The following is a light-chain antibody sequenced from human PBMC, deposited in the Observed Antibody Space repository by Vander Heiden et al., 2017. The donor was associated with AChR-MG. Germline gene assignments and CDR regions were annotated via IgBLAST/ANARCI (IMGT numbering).Light chain of an antibody. J-gene: IGKJ5*01. CDR3: QQYNAWPPIT. Sequence: EIVMTQSPATLSVSPGERATLSCRASQSISNNLAWYQQKPGQAPRLLIYGASTSATGVPARFSGRGSGTEFTLTIASLQSEDFALYFCQQYNAWPPITFGQGTRLEIK. CDR1: QSISNN. CDR2: GAS. V-gene: IGKV3D-15*01.